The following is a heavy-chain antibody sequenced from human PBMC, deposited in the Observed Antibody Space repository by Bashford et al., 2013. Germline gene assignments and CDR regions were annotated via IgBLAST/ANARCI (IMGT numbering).Heavy chain of an antibody. J-gene: IGHJ6*02. Sequence: WVRQAPGQGLEWMGWIGTKDGSKNYAHKFRDRVSINIDTSTSTAYMELGSLRSDDTAVYFCARNTTNYYGSGSSYSAHYYYGLDVWGQGTTVTVSS. CDR3: ARNTTNYYGSGSSYSAHYYYGLDV. CDR2: IGTKDGSK. V-gene: IGHV1-18*01. D-gene: IGHD3-10*01.